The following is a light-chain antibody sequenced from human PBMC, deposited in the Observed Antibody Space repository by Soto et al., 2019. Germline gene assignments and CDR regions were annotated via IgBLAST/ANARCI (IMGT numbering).Light chain of an antibody. CDR1: SNDVGSYNF. CDR2: DVS. Sequence: QSALTQPASVSGSPGQSITISCIGTSNDVGSYNFVSWYQKHPNTAPRLIIYDVSNRPSGVSNRFSGSKSDNTASLTISGLQAEAEADYYCSSYTRSSTVLFGGGTKLTVL. CDR3: SSYTRSSTVL. J-gene: IGLJ2*01. V-gene: IGLV2-14*03.